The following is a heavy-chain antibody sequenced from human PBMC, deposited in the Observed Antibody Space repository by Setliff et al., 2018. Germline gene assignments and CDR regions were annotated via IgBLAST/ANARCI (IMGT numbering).Heavy chain of an antibody. Sequence: PSETLSLTCTVSGGSISSGSNYWSWIRQPAGRGLEWIGYIYYSGSTYYSPSLKSRLSISVDTSRNQFSLKLNSVTAADTAIYYCARTYYYASGRSGYYYYYYMDVWGKGTTVTVSS. CDR3: ARTYYYASGRSGYYYYYYMDV. J-gene: IGHJ6*03. V-gene: IGHV4-61*10. CDR1: GGSISSGSNY. D-gene: IGHD3-10*01. CDR2: IYYSGST.